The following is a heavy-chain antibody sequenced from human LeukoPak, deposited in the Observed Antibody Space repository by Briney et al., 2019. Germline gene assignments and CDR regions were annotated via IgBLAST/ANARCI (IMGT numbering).Heavy chain of an antibody. CDR3: SRSLDY. Sequence: GGSLRLSCAASGFPFSDYWMDWVRQAPGKGMEWVANIKQGGSEGYYADSVKGRFTISRDNAKSSLYLQMNSLRAEDTAVYYCSRSLDYWGRGALVTVSS. V-gene: IGHV3-7*01. CDR2: IKQGGSEG. J-gene: IGHJ4*02. CDR1: GFPFSDYW.